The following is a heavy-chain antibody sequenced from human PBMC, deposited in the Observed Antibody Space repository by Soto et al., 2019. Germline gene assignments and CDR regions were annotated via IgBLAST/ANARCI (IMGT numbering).Heavy chain of an antibody. J-gene: IGHJ6*02. V-gene: IGHV3-48*01. CDR3: ARADSGYAHGYYYYGMDV. Sequence: GGSLRLSCAASGFTFSSYWMNWVRQAPGEGLEWVSYISSSSSTIYYADSVKGRFTISRDNAKNSLYLQMNSLRAEDTAVYYCARADSGYAHGYYYYGMDVWGQGTTVTVSS. CDR1: GFTFSSYW. D-gene: IGHD5-12*01. CDR2: ISSSSSTI.